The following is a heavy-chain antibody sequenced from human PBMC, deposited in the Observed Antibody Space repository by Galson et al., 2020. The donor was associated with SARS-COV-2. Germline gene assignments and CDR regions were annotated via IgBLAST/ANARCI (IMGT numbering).Heavy chain of an antibody. CDR3: ASGKWGWAYYFDY. D-gene: IGHD1-26*01. V-gene: IGHV4-31*03. Sequence: ETSETLSLTCTVSGGSIYSAGYYWNCLRQHPEQGLERIGNIYYSGNNYYNPSLKSRVTISIDTSKNHFSLRVNSVTAADTAVYYCASGKWGWAYYFDYWGQGTLVTVSS. CDR2: IYYSGNN. CDR1: GGSIYSAGYY. J-gene: IGHJ4*02.